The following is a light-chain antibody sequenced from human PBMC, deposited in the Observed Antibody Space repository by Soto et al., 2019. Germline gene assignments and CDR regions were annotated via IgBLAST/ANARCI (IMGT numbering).Light chain of an antibody. V-gene: IGKV3-20*01. CDR2: GAS. Sequence: EIVLTQSPGTLSLSPGERATLSCRASQSVSSSYLAWYQQKPGQAPRLLIYGASSSATGIPDRFSGSGSWTGFTLTISSPEPEDVAVYYCEQDCSSPRFTFGPGTKVDIK. CDR3: EQDCSSPRFT. J-gene: IGKJ3*01. CDR1: QSVSSSY.